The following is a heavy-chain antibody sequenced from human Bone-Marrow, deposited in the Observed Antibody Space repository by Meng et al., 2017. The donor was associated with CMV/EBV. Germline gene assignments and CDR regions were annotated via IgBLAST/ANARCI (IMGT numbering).Heavy chain of an antibody. J-gene: IGHJ6*02. CDR2: VYFTGTS. CDR3: ARGDAISGSDYYGLDV. Sequence: SFTVSGCSVSSGSYSWSWIRQPPGKGLEWMRYVYFTGTSTYNPSLKSRVTISIDTSANQFSLKVSSATAADTAVYYCARGDAISGSDYYGLDVWGQGTTVTVSS. CDR1: GCSVSSGSYS. V-gene: IGHV4-61*01. D-gene: IGHD1-26*01.